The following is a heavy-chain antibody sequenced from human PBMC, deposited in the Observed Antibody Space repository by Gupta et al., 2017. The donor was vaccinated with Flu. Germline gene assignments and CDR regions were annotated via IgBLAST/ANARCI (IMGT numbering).Heavy chain of an antibody. D-gene: IGHD6-25*01. V-gene: IGHV2-5*02. J-gene: IGHJ4*02. CDR2: VYGDDEK. Sequence: QITLNESGPTLVQPTQTLTLTCTVSGMSLSNSGVGVGWIRQSPGKALEWLALVYGDDEKHFTPSLKSRLTITKDTPKSEVFLTMTNMSPADSGTYFCARLLVRLPDQWGQGTRVTVSS. CDR3: ARLLVRLPDQ. CDR1: GMSLSNSGVG.